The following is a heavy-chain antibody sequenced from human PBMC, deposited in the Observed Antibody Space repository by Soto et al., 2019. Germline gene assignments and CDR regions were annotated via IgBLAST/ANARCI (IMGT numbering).Heavy chain of an antibody. Sequence: PGGSLRLSCAASGFTFSSYAMSWVRQAPGKGLEWVSAISGSGGSTYYADSVKGRFTISRDNSKNTLYLQMNSLRAEDTAVYYCAKFTPEGIVAALYYYYYYMDVWGKGTTVTVSS. CDR2: ISGSGGST. J-gene: IGHJ6*03. D-gene: IGHD2-21*01. CDR1: GFTFSSYA. CDR3: AKFTPEGIVAALYYYYYYMDV. V-gene: IGHV3-23*01.